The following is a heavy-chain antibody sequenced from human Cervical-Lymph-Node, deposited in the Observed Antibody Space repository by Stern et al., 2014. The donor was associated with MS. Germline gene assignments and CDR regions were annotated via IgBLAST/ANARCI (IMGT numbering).Heavy chain of an antibody. V-gene: IGHV4-4*02. J-gene: IGHJ6*02. CDR3: ARDQGGYSFYYYYGMDV. CDR2: IYHSGST. Sequence: QVQLQESGPGLVKPSGTLSLTCAVSGGSISSSNWWSWVRQPPGKGLEWIGEIYHSGSTNYNPSLKSRVTISVDKSKNQFPLKLSSVTAADTAVYYCARDQGGYSFYYYYGMDVWGQGTTVTVSS. CDR1: GGSISSSNW. D-gene: IGHD3-10*01.